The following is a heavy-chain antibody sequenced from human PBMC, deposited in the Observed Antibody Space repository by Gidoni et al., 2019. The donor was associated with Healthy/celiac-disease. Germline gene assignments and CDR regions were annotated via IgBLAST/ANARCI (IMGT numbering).Heavy chain of an antibody. CDR3: ARHIGSSGWYLGY. D-gene: IGHD6-19*01. CDR1: GGSISSSSYY. J-gene: IGHJ4*02. V-gene: IGHV4-39*01. CDR2: IHYSGST. Sequence: QLQLQESGPGLVKPSETLSLTCTVSGGSISSSSYYWGWIRQPPGKGLEWIGSIHYSGSTHYHPSLKSRVTISVDTSKNQFSLKLSSVTAADTAVYYCARHIGSSGWYLGYWGQGTLVTVSS.